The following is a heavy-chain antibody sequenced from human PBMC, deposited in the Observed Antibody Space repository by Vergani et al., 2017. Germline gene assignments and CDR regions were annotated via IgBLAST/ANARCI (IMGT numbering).Heavy chain of an antibody. CDR2: LTGGGGST. D-gene: IGHD1-26*01. Sequence: EVQLLESGGSLKQPGGSVRLSCAASGFTFSTYAMHWVRQAPGKGLEWVSALTGGGGSTYYADSFKGRCIISRDNSRDTLYLQMNSLRPEDTATDYCVKDAGSYENFFDSWGQGTLLTVSS. CDR3: VKDAGSYENFFDS. J-gene: IGHJ4*02. CDR1: GFTFSTYA. V-gene: IGHV3-23*01.